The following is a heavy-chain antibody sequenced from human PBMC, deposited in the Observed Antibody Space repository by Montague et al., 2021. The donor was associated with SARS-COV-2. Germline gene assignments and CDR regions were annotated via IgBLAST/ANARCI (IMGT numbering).Heavy chain of an antibody. J-gene: IGHJ1*01. D-gene: IGHD3-3*01. CDR1: GDPVRTGRHY. CDR3: ARSSVAVSTIPVLES. CDR2: IFHSSSS. Sequence: SETLSLTCTVSGDPVRTGRHYWNWLRRPPGLGLDWIGYIFHSSSSNYTPSLEIRVDMSIYTSNSQFSLTLTSVTAADTAVYYCARSSVAVSTIPVLESWGQGALVIVSS. V-gene: IGHV4-61*01.